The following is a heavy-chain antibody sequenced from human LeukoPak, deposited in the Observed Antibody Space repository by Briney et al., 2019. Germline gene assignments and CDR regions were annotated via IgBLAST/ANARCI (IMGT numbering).Heavy chain of an antibody. J-gene: IGHJ6*02. CDR2: ISSSSSTI. CDR3: ARDRLRWELISSGMDV. Sequence: GGSLRLSCVASGVTLSNYAMSWARQAPGKGLEWVSYISSSSSTIYYADSVKGRFTISRDNAKNSLYLQMNSLRDEDTAVYYCARDRLRWELISSGMDVWGQGTTVTVSS. CDR1: GVTLSNYA. V-gene: IGHV3-48*02. D-gene: IGHD3-10*01.